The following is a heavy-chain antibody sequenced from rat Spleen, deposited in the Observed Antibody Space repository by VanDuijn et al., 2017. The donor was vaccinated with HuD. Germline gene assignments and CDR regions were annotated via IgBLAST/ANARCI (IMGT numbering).Heavy chain of an antibody. V-gene: IGHV5-31*01. CDR2: ITHTDYNT. CDR1: GFTFNDYW. D-gene: IGHD1-11*01. J-gene: IGHJ1*01. Sequence: EVQLVESGGGLVQPGRSLKLSCVASGFTFNDYWMTWIRQAPGKGLEWIASITHTDYNTYYADSVKGRFTISRENAQNTLYLQMNSLRSEDTATYYCSGSRVPWYLDFWGPGTMVTVSS. CDR3: SGSRVPWYLDF.